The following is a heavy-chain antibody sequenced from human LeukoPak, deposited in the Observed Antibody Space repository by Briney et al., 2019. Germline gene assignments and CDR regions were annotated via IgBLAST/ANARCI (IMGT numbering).Heavy chain of an antibody. D-gene: IGHD4-17*01. CDR3: ARDGYYGDYAIDY. CDR1: GGSISSYY. CDR2: IYYSGST. V-gene: IGHV4-59*01. J-gene: IGHJ4*02. Sequence: SETLSLTCTVSGGSISSYYWSWIRQPPGKGLEWIGYIYYSGSTNYNPSLKSRVTISVDTSKNQFSPKLSSVTAADTAVYYCARDGYYGDYAIDYWGQGTLVTVSS.